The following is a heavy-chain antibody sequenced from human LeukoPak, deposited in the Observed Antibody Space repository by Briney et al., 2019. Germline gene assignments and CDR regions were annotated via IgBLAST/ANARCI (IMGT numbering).Heavy chain of an antibody. J-gene: IGHJ3*02. CDR3: ARSLFWDILAPGAFDI. D-gene: IGHD3-9*01. CDR2: ISNSGSTI. Sequence: LTGGSLRLSCAASGFTFSSYWMTWVRQAPGKGLEWVSYISNSGSTIYYADSVKGRFTISRDNAKNSLYLQMNSLRAEDTAVYYCARSLFWDILAPGAFDIWGQGTMVTVSS. CDR1: GFTFSSYW. V-gene: IGHV3-48*04.